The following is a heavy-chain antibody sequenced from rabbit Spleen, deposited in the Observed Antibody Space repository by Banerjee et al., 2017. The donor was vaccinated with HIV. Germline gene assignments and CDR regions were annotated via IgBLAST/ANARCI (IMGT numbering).Heavy chain of an antibody. CDR1: GVSFSSNYY. V-gene: IGHV1S40*01. CDR2: IDTGSSGFS. J-gene: IGHJ4*01. CDR3: ARGSATMTMVITGYYFNL. Sequence: LVESGGGLVKPGGSLTLTCTASGVSFSSNYYMCWVRQAPGKGLEWIACIDTGSSGFSYFASWAKGRFTISKTSSTTVTLQMTSLTAADTATYFCARGSATMTMVITGYYFNLWGPGTLVTVS. D-gene: IGHD2-1*01.